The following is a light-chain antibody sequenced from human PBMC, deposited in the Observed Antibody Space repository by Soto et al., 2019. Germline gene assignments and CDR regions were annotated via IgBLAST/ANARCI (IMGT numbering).Light chain of an antibody. J-gene: IGKJ2*01. CDR3: QQYGSSPPYT. CDR1: QSVSSSY. V-gene: IGKV3-20*01. Sequence: EIVLTQSPGTLSLSPGERXTLSXXASQSVSSSYXAWYQQKPGQAPRLLIYGASSRATGIPDRFSGSGSGTDFTLTISRLEPEDFAVYYCQQYGSSPPYTFGQGTKLEIK. CDR2: GAS.